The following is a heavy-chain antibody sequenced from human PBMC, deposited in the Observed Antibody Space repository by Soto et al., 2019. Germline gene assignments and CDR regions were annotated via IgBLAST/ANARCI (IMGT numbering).Heavy chain of an antibody. CDR3: ARMKGYVWGSYRYINYFDY. V-gene: IGHV3-74*01. D-gene: IGHD3-16*02. CDR2: INSDGSST. CDR1: GFTFSSYW. Sequence: LRLSCAASGFTFSSYWMHWVRQAPGKGLVWVSRINSDGSSTSYADSVKGRFTISRDNAKNTLYLQMNSLRAEDTAVYYCARMKGYVWGSYRYINYFDYWGQGTLVTVSS. J-gene: IGHJ4*02.